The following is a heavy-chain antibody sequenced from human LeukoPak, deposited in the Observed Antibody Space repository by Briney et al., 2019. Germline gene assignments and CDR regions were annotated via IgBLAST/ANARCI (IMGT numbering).Heavy chain of an antibody. V-gene: IGHV3-30*04. CDR3: ARDSYGSGVYYYYYYYMDV. J-gene: IGHJ6*03. CDR1: GFTFSSYA. D-gene: IGHD3-10*01. Sequence: PGRSLRLSCAASGFTFSSYAMHWVRQAPGKGLEWVAVISYDGSNKYYADSVKGRFTISRDNSKNTLYLQMNSLRAEDTAVYYCARDSYGSGVYYYYYYYMDVWGKGTTVTVSS. CDR2: ISYDGSNK.